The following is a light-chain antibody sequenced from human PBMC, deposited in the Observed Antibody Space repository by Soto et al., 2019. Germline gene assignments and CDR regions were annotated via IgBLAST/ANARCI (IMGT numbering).Light chain of an antibody. CDR1: HIGSKS. Sequence: SYVLTQPPSVSVAPGKTARITCGGNHIGSKSVHWYQQRPGQAPVLVIYYASDRPSGIPERFSGSNSGNTATLTISRVEAGDEADYYCQEWDTSSDPSWVFGGGTKLTVL. CDR2: YAS. CDR3: QEWDTSSDPSWV. J-gene: IGLJ3*02. V-gene: IGLV3-21*04.